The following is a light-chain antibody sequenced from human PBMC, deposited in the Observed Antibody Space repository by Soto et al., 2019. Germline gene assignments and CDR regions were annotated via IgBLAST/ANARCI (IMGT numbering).Light chain of an antibody. CDR1: SSDVGNYNL. V-gene: IGLV2-23*02. J-gene: IGLJ1*01. CDR2: QVS. Sequence: QSALTQPASVSGSPGQSIAISCTGTSSDVGNYNLVSWYQHPPGKAPKLMIYQVSQRASGVSSRFSGSKSGTTASLTISGLQAEDEADYHRCSYATSDIPYVCGTGTKLTVL. CDR3: CSYATSDIPYV.